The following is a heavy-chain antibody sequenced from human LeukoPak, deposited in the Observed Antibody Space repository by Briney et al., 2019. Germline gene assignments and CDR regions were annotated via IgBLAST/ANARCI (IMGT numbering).Heavy chain of an antibody. V-gene: IGHV1-69*13. CDR1: GGTFSSYA. CDR3: ARAAEPYCSGGSCFFPEDC. CDR2: IIPIFGTA. J-gene: IGHJ4*02. Sequence: ASVKVSCKASGGTFSSYAISWVRQAPGQGLEWMGGIIPIFGTANYAQKFQGRVTITADESTSTAYMELSSLRSEGTAVYYCARAAEPYCSGGSCFFPEDCWGQGTLVTVSS. D-gene: IGHD2-15*01.